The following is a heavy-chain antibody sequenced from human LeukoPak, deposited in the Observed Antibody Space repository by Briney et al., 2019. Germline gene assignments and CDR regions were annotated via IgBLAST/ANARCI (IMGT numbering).Heavy chain of an antibody. CDR1: GDSISGYY. CDR3: ARDLEDFDSPANDY. D-gene: IGHD2-15*01. J-gene: IGHJ4*02. V-gene: IGHV4-4*07. Sequence: SETLSLTCTVSGDSISGYYWAWIRQPAGKGLEWIGHIYAPGSSNYSPSFKGRVTMSIDMSNNQFPLRLNSVTAADTAMYYCARDLEDFDSPANDYWGQGTHVIVSP. CDR2: IYAPGSS.